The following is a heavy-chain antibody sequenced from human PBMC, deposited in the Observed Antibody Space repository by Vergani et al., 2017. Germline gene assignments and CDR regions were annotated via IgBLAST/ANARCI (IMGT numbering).Heavy chain of an antibody. D-gene: IGHD3-10*01. CDR3: ARDYGSGTTYFDY. J-gene: IGHJ4*02. CDR1: GFTFSSYA. V-gene: IGHV3-30-3*01. Sequence: QVQLVESGGGVVQPGRSLRLSCAASGFTFSSYAMHWVRQAPGKGLEWAAVISYDGSNKYYADSVKGRFTISRDNSKNTLYLQMNSLRAEDTAVYYCARDYGSGTTYFDYWGQGTLVTVSS. CDR2: ISYDGSNK.